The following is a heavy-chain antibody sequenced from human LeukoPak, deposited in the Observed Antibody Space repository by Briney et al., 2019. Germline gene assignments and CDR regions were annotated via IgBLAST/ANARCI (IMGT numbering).Heavy chain of an antibody. V-gene: IGHV3-30-3*01. Sequence: GGSLRLSCAASGFTFSRYALHWVRQAPGKGLEWMTIISYDGGEKYYADSVKGRFTISRDNSMNTLYLQMNNLRTEDTAVYHCARGQREWLFHDLDYWGQGALVTVSS. D-gene: IGHD3-3*01. CDR2: ISYDGGEK. CDR3: ARGQREWLFHDLDY. J-gene: IGHJ4*02. CDR1: GFTFSRYA.